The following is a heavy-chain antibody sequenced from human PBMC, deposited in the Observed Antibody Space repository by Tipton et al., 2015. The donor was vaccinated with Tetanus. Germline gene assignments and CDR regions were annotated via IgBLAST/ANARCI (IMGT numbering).Heavy chain of an antibody. Sequence: TLSLTCTVPGGSISDKKYYWGWIRQPPGKGLEWLASIYFEGSTYYSPSLKSRLTIDVDTSQNLFSLRLTSVTAADTAVYYCARHLYGYWFDPWGQGALVTVSS. CDR3: ARHLYGYWFDP. CDR2: IYFEGST. J-gene: IGHJ5*02. CDR1: GGSISDKKYY. V-gene: IGHV4-39*02. D-gene: IGHD2/OR15-2a*01.